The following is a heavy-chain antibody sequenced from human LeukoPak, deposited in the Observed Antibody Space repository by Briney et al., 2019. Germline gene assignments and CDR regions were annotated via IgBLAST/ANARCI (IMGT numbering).Heavy chain of an antibody. V-gene: IGHV3-11*01. CDR1: GFSFSDYN. CDR3: ATDGAGFDT. Sequence: GGSLRLSCAASGFSFSDYNMSWIRQAPGKGLEWLSYINIGGTNTHYADSVKGRFTISRDNAKKSLYLELTNLRAEDTAVYYCATDGAGFDTWGQGVLVTVSS. J-gene: IGHJ5*02. CDR2: INIGGTNT.